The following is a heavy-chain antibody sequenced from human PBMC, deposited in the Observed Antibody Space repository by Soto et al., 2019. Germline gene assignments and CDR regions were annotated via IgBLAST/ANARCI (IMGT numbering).Heavy chain of an antibody. CDR3: ASHYDSSGYYYRGLDY. D-gene: IGHD3-22*01. J-gene: IGHJ4*02. Sequence: QVQLVQSGAEVKKPGSSVKVSCKASGGTFSSYAISWVRQAPGQGLEWMGGIIPIFGTADYAQKFQGRVTITANXXTXAGNMELSSLRSEDTAVYYCASHYDSSGYYYRGLDYWGQGTLVTVSS. CDR1: GGTFSSYA. V-gene: IGHV1-69*12. CDR2: IIPIFGTA.